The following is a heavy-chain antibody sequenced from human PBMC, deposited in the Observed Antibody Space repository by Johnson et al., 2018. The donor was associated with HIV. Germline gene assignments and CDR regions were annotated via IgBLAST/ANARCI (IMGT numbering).Heavy chain of an antibody. Sequence: QVQLVESGGGVVQPGGSLRLSCAASGFTFSSYGMHWVRQAPGKGLEWVAFIRYAGSNKYYAASVKGRFTISRDNSKNTLYLQMNSLRSEDTAVYYCPVDTDAFDIWGQGTMVTVSS. CDR2: IRYAGSNK. CDR1: GFTFSSYG. J-gene: IGHJ3*02. CDR3: PVDTDAFDI. V-gene: IGHV3-30*02. D-gene: IGHD3/OR15-3a*01.